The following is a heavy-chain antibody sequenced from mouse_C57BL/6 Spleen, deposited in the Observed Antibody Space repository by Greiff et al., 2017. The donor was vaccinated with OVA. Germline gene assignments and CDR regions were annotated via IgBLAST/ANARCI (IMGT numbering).Heavy chain of an antibody. D-gene: IGHD1-3*01. J-gene: IGHJ3*01. CDR2: ISAGGSYT. Sequence: EVNLVESGGGLVKPGGSLKLSCAASGFTFSSYAMSWVRQTPEKRLEWVATISAGGSYTYYPDNVKGRFTISRDNAKNNLYLQMSHLKSEDTAMYYCARDDNDWFAYWGQGTLVTVSA. CDR1: GFTFSSYA. V-gene: IGHV5-4*01. CDR3: ARDDNDWFAY.